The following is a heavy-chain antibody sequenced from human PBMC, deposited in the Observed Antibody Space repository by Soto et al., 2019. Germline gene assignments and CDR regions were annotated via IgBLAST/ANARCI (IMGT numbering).Heavy chain of an antibody. CDR3: AKDRRPNYYYGMDV. D-gene: IGHD6-25*01. J-gene: IGHJ6*02. CDR2: ISYDGSNK. Sequence: VQLVESGGGVVQPGRTLRLSCAASGFTFSSYGMHWVRQAPDKGLEWVAVISYDGSNKYYADSVKGRFTISRDNSKNTLYLQMNSLRAEDTAVYYCAKDRRPNYYYGMDVWGQGTTVTVSS. CDR1: GFTFSSYG. V-gene: IGHV3-30*18.